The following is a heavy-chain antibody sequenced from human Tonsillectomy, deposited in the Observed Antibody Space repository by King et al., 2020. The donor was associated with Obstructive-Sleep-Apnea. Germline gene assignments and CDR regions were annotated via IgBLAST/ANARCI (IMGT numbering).Heavy chain of an antibody. CDR2: VSSICNTI. CDR3: ARVGDCSGGSCFPYYFDC. CDR1: GFTLSDYY. Sequence: VQLVESGGGLVKPGGSLRLSCVASGFTLSDYYMTCIRQAPGKGLEWVSHVSSICNTIYYADSVKGRFTISRDNAKNSLYLQMNSLRAEDTAVYYCARVGDCSGGSCFPYYFDCWGQGTLVTVSS. D-gene: IGHD2-15*01. V-gene: IGHV3-11*01. J-gene: IGHJ4*02.